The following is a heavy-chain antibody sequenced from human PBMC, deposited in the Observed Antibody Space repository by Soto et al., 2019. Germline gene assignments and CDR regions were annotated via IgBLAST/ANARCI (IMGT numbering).Heavy chain of an antibody. CDR3: ARDRDGRPYYHTY. Sequence: GGSLRLSCAASGFTFSHYAMHWVRQAPGKGLEWVTLISYDGGKKSYADFVKGRFTISRDNSKNTLYLQMNSLINEDTAVYYCARDRDGRPYYHTYWGQGTLVTVSS. D-gene: IGHD3-22*01. CDR1: GFTFSHYA. CDR2: ISYDGGKK. V-gene: IGHV3-30-3*01. J-gene: IGHJ4*02.